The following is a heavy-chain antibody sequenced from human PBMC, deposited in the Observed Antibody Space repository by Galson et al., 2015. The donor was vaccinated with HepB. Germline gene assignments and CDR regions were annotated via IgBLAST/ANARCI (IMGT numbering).Heavy chain of an antibody. D-gene: IGHD3-10*01. CDR1: GFSFSQYW. CDR3: VRDYGGVDY. Sequence: SLRLSCAVSGFSFSQYWMHWVRQAPGQGLVWVAHINTDGSRTNYADSVTGRFSISRDNAKNTLYLQMNSLRAEDTAVYYCVRDYGGVDYWGQGTLVTVSS. V-gene: IGHV3-74*01. J-gene: IGHJ4*02. CDR2: INTDGSRT.